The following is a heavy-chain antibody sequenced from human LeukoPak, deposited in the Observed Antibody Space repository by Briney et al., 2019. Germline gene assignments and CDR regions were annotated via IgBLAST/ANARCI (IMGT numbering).Heavy chain of an antibody. J-gene: IGHJ4*02. CDR2: ISPGDSDT. Sequence: HGESLKISCKGSGYSFTSYWVGWVRQMPGKGLEWMGIISPGDSDTRYSPSFQGQVTFSADKSSSTAYLQWSSLKASDSAMYYCARRPPPTTVTTRAFDYWGQGTLVTVSS. CDR3: ARRPPPTTVTTRAFDY. V-gene: IGHV5-51*01. D-gene: IGHD4-17*01. CDR1: GYSFTSYW.